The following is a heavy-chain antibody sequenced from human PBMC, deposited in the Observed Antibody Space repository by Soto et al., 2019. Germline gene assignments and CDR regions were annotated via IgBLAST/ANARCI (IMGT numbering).Heavy chain of an antibody. D-gene: IGHD5-12*01. CDR1: GFTFSSYA. CDR2: ISRSSSTI. J-gene: IGHJ4*02. CDR3: ARDQGGYSGYDPVDY. Sequence: EVQLVESGGGLVQPGGSLRLSCAASGFTFSSYAMNWVRQAPGKGLEWVSYISRSSSTIYYADSVKGRFTISRDNVQNSLYLQMNSLRDEDTAVYYCARDQGGYSGYDPVDYWGQGTLVTVSS. V-gene: IGHV3-48*02.